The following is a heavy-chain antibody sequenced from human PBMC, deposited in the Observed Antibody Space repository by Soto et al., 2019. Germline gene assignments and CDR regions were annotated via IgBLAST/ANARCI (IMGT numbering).Heavy chain of an antibody. CDR3: ARQVDYYDSSAFDY. V-gene: IGHV4-39*01. J-gene: IGHJ4*02. CDR1: GGSISSSSYY. Sequence: QVQLQESGPGLVKPSETLSLTCTVSGGSISSSSYYWGWIRQPPGKGLEWIGSIYYGGSTFYNPPLKSRVTISVDTSKNQCSLKLSSVTAADTAMYYCARQVDYYDSSAFDYWGQGTLVTVSS. D-gene: IGHD3-22*01. CDR2: IYYGGST.